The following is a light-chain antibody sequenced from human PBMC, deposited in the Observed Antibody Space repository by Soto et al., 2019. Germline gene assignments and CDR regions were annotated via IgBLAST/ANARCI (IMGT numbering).Light chain of an antibody. CDR3: CSYAGSSTFV. Sequence: QSALTQPASVPGSPGQSITLSCTGTSSDLGSYNLVSWYQQHPGKAPRLMIYEGSKRPSGVSYRFSGSKSANTASLTISGLQTEDEADYYCCSYAGSSTFVFGTGTKVT. CDR1: SSDLGSYNL. CDR2: EGS. J-gene: IGLJ1*01. V-gene: IGLV2-23*01.